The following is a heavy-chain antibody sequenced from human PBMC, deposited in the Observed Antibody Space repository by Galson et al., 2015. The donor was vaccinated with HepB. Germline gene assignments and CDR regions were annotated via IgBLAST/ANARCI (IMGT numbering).Heavy chain of an antibody. J-gene: IGHJ4*02. V-gene: IGHV3-23*01. CDR2: ISDSGEKI. CDR3: VKDGPSSGWYFDF. D-gene: IGHD6-19*01. Sequence: SLRLSCAESRFTFSSNALSWVHQAPGKGPEWVSVISDSGEKIYYADSVKGRFTISRDNSKNTLYLQMNGLRAEDTAVYYCVKDGPSSGWYFDFWGQGTLVTVSS. CDR1: RFTFSSNA.